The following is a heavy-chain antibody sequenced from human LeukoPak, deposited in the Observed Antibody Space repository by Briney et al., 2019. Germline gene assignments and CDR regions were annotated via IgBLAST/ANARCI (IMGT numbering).Heavy chain of an antibody. CDR3: ARDGDYYDSSGYYFGLGPPGDAFDI. J-gene: IGHJ3*02. CDR1: GFTFSDYY. Sequence: GGSLRLSCAASGFTFSDYYMSWIRQAPGKGLEWVSYISSSDDTTYYADSVKGRFTISRDNSKNTLYLQMNSLRAEDTAVYYCARDGDYYDSSGYYFGLGPPGDAFDIWGQGTMVTVSS. D-gene: IGHD3-22*01. CDR2: ISSSDDTT. V-gene: IGHV3-11*04.